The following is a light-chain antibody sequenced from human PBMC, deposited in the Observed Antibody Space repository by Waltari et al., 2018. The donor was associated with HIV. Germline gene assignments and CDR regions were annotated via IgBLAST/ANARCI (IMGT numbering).Light chain of an antibody. J-gene: IGKJ2*01. V-gene: IGKV3-20*01. CDR2: GAS. Sequence: EVVLTQSPGTLSLSPGERATLSCTASQSLSSTSLAWYQQNPGQAPTLLIYGASNRVAGISDRLSGSGSGTYFTLTISRLEPEDFAVYYCQQYGFSSYTFGQGTKLEIK. CDR3: QQYGFSSYT. CDR1: QSLSSTS.